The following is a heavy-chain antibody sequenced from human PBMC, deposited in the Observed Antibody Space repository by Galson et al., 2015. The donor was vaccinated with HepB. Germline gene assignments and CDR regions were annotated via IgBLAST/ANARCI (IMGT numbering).Heavy chain of an antibody. CDR3: AKDLYDFWSGYYPLLGMDV. D-gene: IGHD3-3*01. CDR1: GFTFSSYG. V-gene: IGHV3-30*18. Sequence: SLRLSCAASGFTFSSYGMHWVRQAPGKGLEWVAVISYDGSNKYYADSVKGRFTISRDNSKNTLYLQMNSLRAEDTAVYYCAKDLYDFWSGYYPLLGMDVWGQGTTVTVSS. CDR2: ISYDGSNK. J-gene: IGHJ6*02.